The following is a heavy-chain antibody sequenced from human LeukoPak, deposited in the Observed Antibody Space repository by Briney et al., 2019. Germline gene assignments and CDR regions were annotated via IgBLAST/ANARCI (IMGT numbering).Heavy chain of an antibody. CDR1: GGSISSSSYY. J-gene: IGHJ5*02. Sequence: PSETLSLTCTVSGGSISSSSYYWGWIRQPPGKGLESIGSIYYTGSTYYNPSLKSRVTISVDTSKNQCSLKLSSVTAADTAVYYCARQAAYCSSGSCYPNWFDPWGQGTLVTVSS. CDR2: IYYTGST. D-gene: IGHD2-15*01. CDR3: ARQAAYCSSGSCYPNWFDP. V-gene: IGHV4-39*01.